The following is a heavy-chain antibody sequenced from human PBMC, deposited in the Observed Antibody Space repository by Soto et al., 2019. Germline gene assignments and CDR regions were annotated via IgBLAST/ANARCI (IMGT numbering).Heavy chain of an antibody. CDR3: ARDPVYGWNYDQRAPGLFFDY. CDR1: GYTFTRYT. Sequence: EASVKVSCKASGYTFTRYTMNWVRQAPGQGLEWMGWINPNSGGTNYAQKFQGRVTMTRDTSISTAYMELSRLRSDDTAVYYCARDPVYGWNYDQRAPGLFFDYWGQGTLVTVSS. V-gene: IGHV1-2*02. J-gene: IGHJ4*02. D-gene: IGHD1-7*01. CDR2: INPNSGGT.